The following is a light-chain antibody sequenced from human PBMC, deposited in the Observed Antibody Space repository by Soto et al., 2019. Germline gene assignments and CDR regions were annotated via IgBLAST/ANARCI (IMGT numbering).Light chain of an antibody. V-gene: IGKV3-20*01. CDR2: GAS. J-gene: IGKJ2*01. Sequence: IVLTQSPGTLSLSPGERATLSCRASQSVSSSYLAWYQQKPGQAPRLLIYGASSRATGIPDRFSGSGSGTDFTLTISRLEPEDFAVYYCQQYGNSPPTTFGQGTKLEIK. CDR3: QQYGNSPPTT. CDR1: QSVSSSY.